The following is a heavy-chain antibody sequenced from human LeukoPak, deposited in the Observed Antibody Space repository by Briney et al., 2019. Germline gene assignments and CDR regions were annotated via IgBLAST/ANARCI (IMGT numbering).Heavy chain of an antibody. CDR1: GGSISSGDYY. CDR2: IYYSGST. CDR3: ARAGCSSTSCYTLYYYYMDV. J-gene: IGHJ6*03. D-gene: IGHD2-2*02. Sequence: PSQTLSLTCTVSGGSISSGDYYWSWIRQPPGKGLEWIGYIYYSGSTYYNPSLKSRVTISVDTSKNQFSLKLSSVTAADTAVYYCARAGCSSTSCYTLYYYYMDVWGKGTTVTVSS. V-gene: IGHV4-30-4*08.